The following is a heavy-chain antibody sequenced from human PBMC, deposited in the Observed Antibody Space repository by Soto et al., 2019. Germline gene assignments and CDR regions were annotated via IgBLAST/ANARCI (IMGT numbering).Heavy chain of an antibody. D-gene: IGHD1-1*01. J-gene: IGHJ6*02. CDR2: IYYSGST. Sequence: SETLSLTCTVSGGSISSSSYYWGWIRQPPGKGLEWIGSIYYSGSTYYNPSLKSRVTISVDTSKNQFSLKLSSVTAADTAVYKWTRDPGATENTSSAGGYYGCCGMDVWGQGTMVTVSS. CDR3: TRDPGATENTSSAGGYYGCCGMDV. CDR1: GGSISSSSYY. V-gene: IGHV4-39*02.